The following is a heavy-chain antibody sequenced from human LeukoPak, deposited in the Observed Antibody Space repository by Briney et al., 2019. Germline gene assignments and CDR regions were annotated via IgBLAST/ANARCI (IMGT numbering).Heavy chain of an antibody. CDR2: VDPEDGET. D-gene: IGHD6-6*01. Sequence: ASVKVSCKASGYTFTGYYMHWVQQAPGKGLEWMGRVDPEDGETIYAEKFQGRVTITADTSTDTAYMELSSLRSEDTAVYYCATAGRAARLDYWGQGTLVTVSS. CDR1: GYTFTGYY. V-gene: IGHV1-69-2*01. CDR3: ATAGRAARLDY. J-gene: IGHJ4*02.